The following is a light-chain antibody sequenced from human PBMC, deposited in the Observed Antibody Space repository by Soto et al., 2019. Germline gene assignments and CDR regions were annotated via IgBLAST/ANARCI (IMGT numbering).Light chain of an antibody. V-gene: IGLV2-14*01. J-gene: IGLJ3*02. Sequence: HSALTQPASVSGSPGQSITISCTGTSSDVGGYNYVSWYQQHPGKAPKLMIYEVGNRPSGVSNRFSGSKSGNTASLTISGLQAEDEADYYCSSYTSSSTRVFGGGTKLTVL. CDR2: EVG. CDR3: SSYTSSSTRV. CDR1: SSDVGGYNY.